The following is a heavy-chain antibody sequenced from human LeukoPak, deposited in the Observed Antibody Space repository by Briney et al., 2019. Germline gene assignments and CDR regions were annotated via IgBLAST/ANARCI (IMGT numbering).Heavy chain of an antibody. Sequence: SETLSLTCTVSGGSISSYYWSWIRQPPGKGLEWIGYIYYSGSTNYNPSHKSRVTISVDTSKNQFSLKLSSVTAADTAVYYCARSPYSSSSEFDYWGQGTLVTVSS. D-gene: IGHD6-6*01. CDR2: IYYSGST. CDR3: ARSPYSSSSEFDY. CDR1: GGSISSYY. J-gene: IGHJ4*02. V-gene: IGHV4-59*01.